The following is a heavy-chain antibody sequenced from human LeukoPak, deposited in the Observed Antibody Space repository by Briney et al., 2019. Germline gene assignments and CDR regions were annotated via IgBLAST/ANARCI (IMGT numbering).Heavy chain of an antibody. CDR3: ASKSAREWELLHWDY. Sequence: GASVKVSCKASGYTFTGYYMHWVRQAPGQGLEWMGWINPNSGGTNYAQKFQGRVTMTRDTSISTAYMELSRLRSDDTAVYYCASKSAREWELLHWDYWGQGTLVTVSS. D-gene: IGHD1-26*01. V-gene: IGHV1-2*02. J-gene: IGHJ4*02. CDR2: INPNSGGT. CDR1: GYTFTGYY.